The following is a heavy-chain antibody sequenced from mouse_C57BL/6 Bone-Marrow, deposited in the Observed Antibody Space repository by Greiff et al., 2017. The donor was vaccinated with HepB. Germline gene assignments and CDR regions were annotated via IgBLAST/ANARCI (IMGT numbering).Heavy chain of an antibody. CDR3: ARRDCKDYFDY. V-gene: IGHV1-69*01. CDR1: GYTFTSYW. J-gene: IGHJ2*01. CDR2: IDPSDSYT. Sequence: QVQLQQPGAELVMPGASVKLSCKASGYTFTSYWMHWVKQRPGQGLEWIGEIDPSDSYTNYNQKFKGKSTLTVDKSSSTAYMHLSSLTSEDSAVYYCARRDCKDYFDYWGQGTTLTVSS.